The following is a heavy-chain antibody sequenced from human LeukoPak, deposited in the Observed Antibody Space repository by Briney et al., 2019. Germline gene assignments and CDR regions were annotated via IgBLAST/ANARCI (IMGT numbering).Heavy chain of an antibody. V-gene: IGHV4-4*07. Sequence: SETLSLTCTVSGDSISGYYWSWIRRPAGRGLEWIGRIFNSGSTSYNPSLRSRVTMSLDTSKNQFSLKLTSVTPADTALYYCARENYYNSGSYRFDYWGQGTLVTVSS. CDR1: GDSISGYY. CDR2: IFNSGST. J-gene: IGHJ4*02. D-gene: IGHD3-10*01. CDR3: ARENYYNSGSYRFDY.